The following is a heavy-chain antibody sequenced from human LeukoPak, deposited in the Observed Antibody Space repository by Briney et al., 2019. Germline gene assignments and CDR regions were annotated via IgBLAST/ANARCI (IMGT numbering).Heavy chain of an antibody. D-gene: IGHD3-16*02. V-gene: IGHV3-30-3*01. CDR3: ARAWGGYDYVWGSYPDHYFDY. Sequence: GGSLRLSCEASGFAFSYYAMHWVRQTPGKGLDWVAVMSSDGSNRYYADSVKGRFTISRDNSKNTLYLQMNSLRLEDTAVYYCARAWGGYDYVWGSYPDHYFDYWGQGTLVTVSS. CDR1: GFAFSYYA. CDR2: MSSDGSNR. J-gene: IGHJ4*02.